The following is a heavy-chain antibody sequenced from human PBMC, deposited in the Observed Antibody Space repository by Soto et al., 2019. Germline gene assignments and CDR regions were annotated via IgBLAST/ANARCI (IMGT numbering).Heavy chain of an antibody. D-gene: IGHD2-2*01. CDR1: GYTFTGYY. Sequence: ASVKVSCKASGYTFTGYYMHWVRQAPGQGLEWMGWINPNSGGTNYAQKFQGWVTMTRDTSISTAYMELSRLRSDDTAVYYCARGDVVVPAAIGLWGMDVWGKGTTVTVSS. CDR3: ARGDVVVPAAIGLWGMDV. V-gene: IGHV1-2*04. CDR2: INPNSGGT. J-gene: IGHJ6*03.